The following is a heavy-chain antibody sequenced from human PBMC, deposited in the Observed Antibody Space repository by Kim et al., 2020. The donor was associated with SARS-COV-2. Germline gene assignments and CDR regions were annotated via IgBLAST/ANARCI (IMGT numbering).Heavy chain of an antibody. D-gene: IGHD4-17*01. J-gene: IGHJ4*02. V-gene: IGHV3-21*01. CDR3: ARDDSGDYQVDF. Sequence: SCEYSGRGRFTISRDNAKNALYLQMNSLRAEDTAVYYCARDDSGDYQVDFWGQGTLVTVSS.